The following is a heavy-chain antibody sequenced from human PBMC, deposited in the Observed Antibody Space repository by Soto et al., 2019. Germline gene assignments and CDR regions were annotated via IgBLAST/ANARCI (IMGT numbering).Heavy chain of an antibody. J-gene: IGHJ3*02. D-gene: IGHD6-19*01. CDR2: IKPNSGGT. CDR1: GCTFTGYY. V-gene: IGHV1-2*04. CDR3: ARDRGYSGGWDAFDI. Sequence: VSVKVSCKASGCTFTGYYMLWVQQPPEQGLEWMVWIKPNSGGTSYAQKFQGWVTMPRDTSISTAYMELSRLRSDDTVVYYCARDRGYSGGWDAFDIWGQGTMVT.